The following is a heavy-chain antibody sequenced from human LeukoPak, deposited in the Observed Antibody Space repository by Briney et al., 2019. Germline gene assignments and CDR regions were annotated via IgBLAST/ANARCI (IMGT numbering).Heavy chain of an antibody. CDR3: ARDAVILTRVDY. CDR1: GGSISSSSYY. Sequence: SETLSLTCTVSGGSISSSSYYWGWIRQPPGKGLEWIGNIYYSGSTYYNPSLKSRVTISVDTSKNQFSLRLTSVTAADTAVYYCARDAVILTRVDYWGQGTLVTVSS. CDR2: IYYSGST. J-gene: IGHJ4*02. D-gene: IGHD3-9*01. V-gene: IGHV4-39*07.